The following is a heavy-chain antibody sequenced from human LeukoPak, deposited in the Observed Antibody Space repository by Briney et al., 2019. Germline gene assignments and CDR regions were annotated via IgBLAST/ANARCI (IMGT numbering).Heavy chain of an antibody. J-gene: IGHJ4*02. CDR3: AKEVGPDLGS. D-gene: IGHD1-26*01. CDR1: EFNFRSYA. Sequence: PGGSLRLSCAASEFNFRSYAIHWVRQAPGKGLEWVAVIWYDGSKTYYAESVKGRFTISRDNSNNMAYLQMTGLRVEDTAVYYCAKEVGPDLGSWGQGTLVTVSS. CDR2: IWYDGSKT. V-gene: IGHV3-33*06.